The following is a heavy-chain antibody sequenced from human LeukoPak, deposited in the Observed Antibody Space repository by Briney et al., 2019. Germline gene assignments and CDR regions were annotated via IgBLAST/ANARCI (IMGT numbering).Heavy chain of an antibody. V-gene: IGHV4-59*01. J-gene: IGHJ4*02. D-gene: IGHD5-24*01. CDR3: ARSKMATLHFDY. CDR2: IYYSGST. Sequence: RSSETLSLICTVSGGSISSYYWSWIRQPPGKGLEWIGYIYYSGSTNYNPSLKSRVTISVDTSKNQFSLKLSSVTAADTAVYYCARSKMATLHFDYWGQGTLVTVSS. CDR1: GGSISSYY.